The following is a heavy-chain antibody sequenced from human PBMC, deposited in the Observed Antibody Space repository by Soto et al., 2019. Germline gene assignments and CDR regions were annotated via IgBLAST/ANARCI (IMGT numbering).Heavy chain of an antibody. CDR1: GFTFSNAW. D-gene: IGHD3-3*01. V-gene: IGHV3-15*07. CDR3: TTESYDFWSGYYTRKRGLSEDYYYYGMDV. Sequence: GGSLRLSCAASGFTFSNAWMNWVRQAPGKGLEWVGRIKSKTDDGTTDYAAPVKGRFTISRDDSKNTLYLQMNSLKTEDTAVYYCTTESYDFWSGYYTRKRGLSEDYYYYGMDVWGQGTTVTVSS. CDR2: IKSKTDDGTT. J-gene: IGHJ6*02.